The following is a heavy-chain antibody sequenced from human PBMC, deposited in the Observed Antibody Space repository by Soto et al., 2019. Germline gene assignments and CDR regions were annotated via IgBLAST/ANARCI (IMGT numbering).Heavy chain of an antibody. D-gene: IGHD3-10*01. CDR2: ISAYNGNT. J-gene: IGHJ4*02. Sequence: QVQLVQSGAEVKKPGASVKVSCKASGYTFTSYGISWVRQAPGQGLEWMGWISAYNGNTNYAQKLQGRXTIFTXXSTSTAYMELRSLRSDDTAVYYCARLGRFGEFDDYWGQGTLVTVSS. CDR1: GYTFTSYG. CDR3: ARLGRFGEFDDY. V-gene: IGHV1-18*01.